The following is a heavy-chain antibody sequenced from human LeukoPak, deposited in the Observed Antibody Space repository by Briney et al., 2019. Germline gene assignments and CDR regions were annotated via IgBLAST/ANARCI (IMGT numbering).Heavy chain of an antibody. V-gene: IGHV1-2*02. CDR2: INSNSGGT. J-gene: IGHJ3*02. Sequence: GASVKVSCKASGYTFTGYYMHWVRQAPGQGLEWMGWINSNSGGTNYAQKFQGRVTMTRDTSISTAYMELSRLRSDDTAVYYCARDRSSGPRDVSDIWGQGTMVTVSS. CDR1: GYTFTGYY. D-gene: IGHD3-22*01. CDR3: ARDRSSGPRDVSDI.